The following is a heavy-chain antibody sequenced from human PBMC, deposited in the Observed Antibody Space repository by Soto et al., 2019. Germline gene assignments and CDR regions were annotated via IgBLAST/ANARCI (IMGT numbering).Heavy chain of an antibody. CDR2: ISYDGSNK. V-gene: IGHV3-30-3*01. J-gene: IGHJ5*02. Sequence: PGGSLRLSCAASGFTFISYAMHFFRHSPGKWLEWVAVISYDGSNKYYADSVKGRFTISRDNSKNTLYLQMNSLRAEDTAVYYCARSDVVVAATFDPWGQGTLVTVSS. CDR3: ARSDVVVAATFDP. CDR1: GFTFISYA. D-gene: IGHD2-15*01.